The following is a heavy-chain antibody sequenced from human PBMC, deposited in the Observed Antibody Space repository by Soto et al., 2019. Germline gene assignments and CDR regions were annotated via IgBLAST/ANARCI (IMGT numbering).Heavy chain of an antibody. D-gene: IGHD6-19*01. Sequence: PSQTLSLTCAISGDSVSSNSAAWNWIRQSPSRGLEWLGRTYYRSKWYNDYAVSVKSRITINPDTSKNQFSLQLNSVTPEDTAVYYCARDISVAGPDGTYGMDVWGQGTTVTV. V-gene: IGHV6-1*01. CDR2: TYYRSKWYN. CDR1: GDSVSSNSAA. CDR3: ARDISVAGPDGTYGMDV. J-gene: IGHJ6*02.